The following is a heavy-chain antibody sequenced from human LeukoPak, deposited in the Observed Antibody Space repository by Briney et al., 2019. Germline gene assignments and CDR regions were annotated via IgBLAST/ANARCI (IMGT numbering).Heavy chain of an antibody. CDR2: ISYDGSNK. J-gene: IGHJ3*02. D-gene: IGHD2-2*01. CDR1: GFTFSSYA. Sequence: GGSLRLSCVASGFTFSSYAMHWVRQAPGKGLEWVAVISYDGSNKYYANSVKGRFTISRDNSKNTLYLQMNSLRAEDTAVYYCARVGVPAAMRVVAFDIWGQGTMVTVSS. V-gene: IGHV3-30-3*01. CDR3: ARVGVPAAMRVVAFDI.